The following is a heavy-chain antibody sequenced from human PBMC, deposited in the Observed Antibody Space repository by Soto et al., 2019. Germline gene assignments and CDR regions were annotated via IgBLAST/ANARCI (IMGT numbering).Heavy chain of an antibody. D-gene: IGHD5-12*01. CDR1: GGTFSSYA. Sequence: QVQLVQSGAEVKKPGSSVKVSCKASGGTFSSYAISWVRQAPGQGLEWMGGIIPIFGTANYAQKFQGRVTITADESTSTAYMELSSLRSEDTSVYYCARSYGATISAPSDYWGQGTLVTVSS. V-gene: IGHV1-69*01. J-gene: IGHJ4*02. CDR2: IIPIFGTA. CDR3: ARSYGATISAPSDY.